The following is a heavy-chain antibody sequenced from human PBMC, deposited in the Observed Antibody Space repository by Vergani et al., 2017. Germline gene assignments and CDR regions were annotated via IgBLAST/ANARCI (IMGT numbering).Heavy chain of an antibody. CDR3: ARDLHDSSGWYSYYYYGMDV. Sequence: QVQLQQSGPGLVKPSQTLSLTCAISGDSVSSNSAAWNWIRQSPSRGLEWLGRTYYRSKWYNDYAVSVKSRITINPDTSKNQFSLPLNSVTPAATSVYYCARDLHDSSGWYSYYYYGMDVWGQGTTVTVSS. V-gene: IGHV6-1*01. CDR1: GDSVSSNSAA. CDR2: TYYRSKWYN. D-gene: IGHD6-19*01. J-gene: IGHJ6*02.